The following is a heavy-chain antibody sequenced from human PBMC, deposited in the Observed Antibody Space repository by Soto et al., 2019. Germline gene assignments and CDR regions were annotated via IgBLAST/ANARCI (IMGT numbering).Heavy chain of an antibody. Sequence: EVQLVESGGGLVQPGGSLRLSCAASGFTFSSYWMSWVRQAPGKGLEWVANIKHDGSDKYYVDSVKGRFTISRDNAKDSLDLQMNSLRDEDKAVYYCARKGGGVDYWGQGTLVTVSS. CDR3: ARKGGGVDY. J-gene: IGHJ4*02. D-gene: IGHD3-16*01. CDR1: GFTFSSYW. V-gene: IGHV3-7*01. CDR2: IKHDGSDK.